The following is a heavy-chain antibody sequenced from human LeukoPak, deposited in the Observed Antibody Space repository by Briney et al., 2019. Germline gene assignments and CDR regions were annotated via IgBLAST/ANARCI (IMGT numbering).Heavy chain of an antibody. J-gene: IGHJ4*02. V-gene: IGHV1-8*01. Sequence: ASVKVSCKAPGYTFTSYDINWVRQATGQGLEWMGWMNPNSANTGYAQKFQGRVTMTRDTSISTAYMELSSLTSEDTAVYYCARGPSYGSGSYNIYGIDYWGQGNLVTVSS. D-gene: IGHD3-10*01. CDR2: MNPNSANT. CDR1: GYTFTSYD. CDR3: ARGPSYGSGSYNIYGIDY.